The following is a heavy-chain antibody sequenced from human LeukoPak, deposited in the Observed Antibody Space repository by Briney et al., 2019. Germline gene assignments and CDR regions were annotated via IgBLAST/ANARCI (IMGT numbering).Heavy chain of an antibody. CDR3: AREASGNYYVFDS. CDR1: GFTFSGHT. D-gene: IGHD1-26*01. Sequence: PGGSLRLSCVVSGFTFSGHTMNWVRQAPGKGLERVSYITNSGRSTNYADAVKGRFTISRDNAKKSVYLEMTDLRPEDTAVYYCAREASGNYYVFDSWGQGTLVTVSS. CDR2: ITNSGRST. J-gene: IGHJ4*02. V-gene: IGHV3-48*04.